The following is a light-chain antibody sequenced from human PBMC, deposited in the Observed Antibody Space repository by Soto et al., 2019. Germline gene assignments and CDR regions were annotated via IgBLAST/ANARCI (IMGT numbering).Light chain of an antibody. Sequence: QSALTQPASVSGSPGQSITISCTGTSSDVGSYNLVSWYQHHPGKAPKLMIYEGSKRPSGVSDRFSGSKSGNTASLTISGLQAEYEADYYCCSYAGSRTYVFGTGTKVTVL. CDR2: EGS. J-gene: IGLJ1*01. V-gene: IGLV2-23*01. CDR3: CSYAGSRTYV. CDR1: SSDVGSYNL.